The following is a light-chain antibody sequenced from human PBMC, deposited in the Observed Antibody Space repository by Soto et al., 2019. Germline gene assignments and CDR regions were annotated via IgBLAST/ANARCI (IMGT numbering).Light chain of an antibody. CDR3: QQCARSPLT. J-gene: IGKJ1*01. V-gene: IGKV3-20*01. Sequence: EIVLTQSPGTLSLSPGDSATLSCRASQSVTNNYLAWYQQKPGQAPRLLIADASRRATGIPDRLSGSGSGTEFTLTISRLEPEDFAVYYCQQCARSPLTFGQGTKVEMK. CDR1: QSVTNNY. CDR2: DAS.